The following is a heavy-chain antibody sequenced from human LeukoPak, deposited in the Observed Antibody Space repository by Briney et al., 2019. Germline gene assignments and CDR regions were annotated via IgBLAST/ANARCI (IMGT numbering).Heavy chain of an antibody. Sequence: ASVKVSCKASGYTFTSYGISWVRQAPGQGLEWMGWISAYNGNTNYAQKLQGRVTMTTDTSTSTAYMELRSLRSDDTAVYYCARVDGDYYDSSGYPDYWGQGTLVTVSS. V-gene: IGHV1-18*01. CDR2: ISAYNGNT. J-gene: IGHJ4*02. CDR1: GYTFTSYG. CDR3: ARVDGDYYDSSGYPDY. D-gene: IGHD3-22*01.